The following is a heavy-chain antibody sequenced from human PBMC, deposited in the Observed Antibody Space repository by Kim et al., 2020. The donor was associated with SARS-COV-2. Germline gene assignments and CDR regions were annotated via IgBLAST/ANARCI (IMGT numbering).Heavy chain of an antibody. D-gene: IGHD5-18*01. CDR1: GGTFSSYA. CDR3: ARVGLIQVDTGGMDV. CDR2: IIPIFGTA. V-gene: IGHV1-69*13. Sequence: SVKVSCKASGGTFSSYAISWVRQAPGQGLEWMGGIIPIFGTANYAQKFQGRVTITADESTSTAYMELSSLRSEDTAVYYCARVGLIQVDTGGMDVWGQGTTVTVSS. J-gene: IGHJ6*02.